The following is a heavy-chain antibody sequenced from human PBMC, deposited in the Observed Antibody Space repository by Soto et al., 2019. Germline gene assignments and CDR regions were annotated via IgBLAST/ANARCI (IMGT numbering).Heavy chain of an antibody. CDR3: ARGTGDGFSYGMDV. CDR1: GFTFSSYG. V-gene: IGHV3-33*01. D-gene: IGHD7-27*01. Sequence: ESGGGVVQPGRSLRLSCAASGFTFSSYGMHWVRQAPGKGLEWVAVIWYDGSNKYYADSVKGRFTISRDNSKNTLYLQMNSLRAEDTAVYYCARGTGDGFSYGMDVWGQGTTVTVSS. J-gene: IGHJ6*02. CDR2: IWYDGSNK.